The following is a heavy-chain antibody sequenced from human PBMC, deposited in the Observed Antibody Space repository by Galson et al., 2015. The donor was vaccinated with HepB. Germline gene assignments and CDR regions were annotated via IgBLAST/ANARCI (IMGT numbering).Heavy chain of an antibody. D-gene: IGHD6-13*01. CDR3: AKAGIAAAGILDY. Sequence: LRLSCAASGFTFSSYAMSWVRQAPGKGLEWVSAISGSGGSAYYADSVKGRFTISRDNSKNTLYLQMNSLRAENTAVYYCAKAGIAAAGILDYWGQGTLVTVSS. J-gene: IGHJ4*02. CDR1: GFTFSSYA. CDR2: ISGSGGSA. V-gene: IGHV3-23*01.